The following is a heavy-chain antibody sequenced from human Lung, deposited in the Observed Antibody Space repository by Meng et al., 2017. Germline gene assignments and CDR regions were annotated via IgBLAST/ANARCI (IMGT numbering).Heavy chain of an antibody. Sequence: QVQLVQSGSELKKPGASVRGSCKASGYTFTSYGMNWVRQAPGQGLEWMGWINTNTGNPTYAQGFTGRFVFSLDTSVSTAYLQISSLKAEDTAVYYCARDPSGNERWSWFDPWGQGTLVTVSS. J-gene: IGHJ5*02. V-gene: IGHV7-4-1*02. CDR1: GYTFTSYG. D-gene: IGHD1-1*01. CDR2: INTNTGNP. CDR3: ARDPSGNERWSWFDP.